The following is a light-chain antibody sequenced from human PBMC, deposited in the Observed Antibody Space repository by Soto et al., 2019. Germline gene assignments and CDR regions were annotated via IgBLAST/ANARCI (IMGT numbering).Light chain of an antibody. Sequence: QSPSSLSASVGDRVTITCRASQTISSYLSWYQQKPGKAPKLLLFAASSLQSGVPSRFSGSGSGTDFTLTISSLQPEDFATYYCQESYSSFRFGGGTKVDIK. CDR2: AAS. CDR1: QTISSY. J-gene: IGKJ4*01. V-gene: IGKV1-39*01. CDR3: QESYSSFR.